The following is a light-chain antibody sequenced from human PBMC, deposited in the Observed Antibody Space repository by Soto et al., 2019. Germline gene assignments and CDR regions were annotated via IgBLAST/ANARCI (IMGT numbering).Light chain of an antibody. CDR1: QSVLYSSNNKNY. J-gene: IGKJ1*01. CDR3: QQYYSTPRT. Sequence: DIVMTQSPDSLAVSLGERATINCKSSQSVLYSSNNKNYLAWYQQKPGQPPKLLIYWASTRESGVPDRFSGSGSGTDFTFTTSSLQAEDVAVYYGQQYYSTPRTFGQWTTVDIX. V-gene: IGKV4-1*01. CDR2: WAS.